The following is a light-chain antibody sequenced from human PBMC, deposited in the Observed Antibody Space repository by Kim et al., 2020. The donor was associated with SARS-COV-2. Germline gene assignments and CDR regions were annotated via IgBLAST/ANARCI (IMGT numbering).Light chain of an antibody. Sequence: IQLTQSPSSLSASLGDRVTITCRASQGISNFVAWYQLKPGKAPKLLIYVASTLRSGVPSRFSGGGSGTDFTLTISGLQPDDIATYSCQQLNSYPWTFGEGTKVDIK. J-gene: IGKJ1*01. CDR2: VAS. CDR3: QQLNSYPWT. CDR1: QGISNF. V-gene: IGKV1-9*01.